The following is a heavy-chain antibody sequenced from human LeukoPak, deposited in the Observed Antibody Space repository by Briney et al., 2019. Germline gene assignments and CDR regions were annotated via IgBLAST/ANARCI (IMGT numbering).Heavy chain of an antibody. CDR2: INAVNGNT. CDR1: GYTFTTYA. J-gene: IGHJ6*02. D-gene: IGHD4-17*01. Sequence: ASVKVSCKASGYTFTTYAMHWVRQAPGQRLEWMGWINAVNGNTKYSQKFQGRVTITRDTSASTAYMELSSLRSEDTAVYYCARDTVTTDYYGMDVWGQGTTVTVSS. CDR3: ARDTVTTDYYGMDV. V-gene: IGHV1-3*01.